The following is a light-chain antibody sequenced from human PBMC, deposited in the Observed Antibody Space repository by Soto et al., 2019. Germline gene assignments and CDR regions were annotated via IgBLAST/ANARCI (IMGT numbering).Light chain of an antibody. CDR3: QAWDSGTVV. Sequence: SYELTQPPSVSVSPGQTANITCSGNTLGSKFVFWYQQKAGQSPMVVIYEDTKRPSGIPERFSGSNSGNTATLTISGTQAMDEADFYCQAWDSGTVVFVRRTKLTVL. CDR2: EDT. J-gene: IGLJ2*01. CDR1: TLGSKF. V-gene: IGLV3-1*01.